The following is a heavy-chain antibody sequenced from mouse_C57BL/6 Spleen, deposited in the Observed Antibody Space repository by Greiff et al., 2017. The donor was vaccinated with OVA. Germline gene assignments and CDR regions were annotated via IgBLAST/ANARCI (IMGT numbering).Heavy chain of an antibody. J-gene: IGHJ1*03. CDR1: GFTFSSYA. D-gene: IGHD2-1*01. CDR3: ARLLSWYFDV. Sequence: EVQGVESGGGLVKPGGSLKLSCAASGFTFSSYAMSWVRQTPEKRLEWVATISDGGSYTYYPDNVKGRFTISRDNAKNNLYLQMSHLKSEDTAMYYCARLLSWYFDVWGTGTTVTVSS. V-gene: IGHV5-4*01. CDR2: ISDGGSYT.